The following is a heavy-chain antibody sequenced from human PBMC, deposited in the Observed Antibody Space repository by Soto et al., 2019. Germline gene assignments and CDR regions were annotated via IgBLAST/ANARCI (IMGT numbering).Heavy chain of an antibody. V-gene: IGHV1-69*01. Sequence: QVHLLQSGAEVKKPGSSVKVSCKASGGTFSSYAISWVRQAPGQGLEWMGGIIPIFGTANYAQKFQCRVTITAAESTSTAYMELSSLRSEDTAVYYCARVGIRGYSYGTLGMAVGGQGTTVTVSS. CDR3: ARVGIRGYSYGTLGMAV. CDR1: GGTFSSYA. D-gene: IGHD5-18*01. CDR2: IIPIFGTA. J-gene: IGHJ6*02.